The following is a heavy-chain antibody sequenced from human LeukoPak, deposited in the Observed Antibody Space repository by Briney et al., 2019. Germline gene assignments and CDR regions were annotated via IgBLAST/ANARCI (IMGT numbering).Heavy chain of an antibody. J-gene: IGHJ4*02. Sequence: PGGSLRLSCAASGFTFSSYGMHWVRQAPGKGLEWVAVISYDGSNKYYADSVKGRFTISRDNAKNSLYLQMNSLRAEDTAVYYCARGTVCPIWGQGTLVTVSS. V-gene: IGHV3-30*03. D-gene: IGHD4-17*01. CDR1: GFTFSSYG. CDR2: ISYDGSNK. CDR3: ARGTVCPI.